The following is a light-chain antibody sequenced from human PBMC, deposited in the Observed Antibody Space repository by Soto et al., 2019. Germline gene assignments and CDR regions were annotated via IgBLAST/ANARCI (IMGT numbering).Light chain of an antibody. J-gene: IGKJ3*01. CDR1: QTISGSY. CDR3: LHYGNSRFT. Sequence: VVLTQSPGTLSLSPGERATLSCRASQTISGSYLTWYQQKPGQAPRLLIYSASIRATGIPDRFSGSGSGTDVTLTITRLEPEDFAVYSCLHYGNSRFTFGPGTKVDIK. CDR2: SAS. V-gene: IGKV3-20*01.